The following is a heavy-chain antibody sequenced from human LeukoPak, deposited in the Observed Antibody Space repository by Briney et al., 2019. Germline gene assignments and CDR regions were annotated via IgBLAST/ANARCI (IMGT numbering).Heavy chain of an antibody. Sequence: SETLSLTCTVSGGSISSYYWSWIRQPPGKGLEWIGYIYYSGTTNYNPSLKSRVTISVDTSKNQFALKLSSVTAADTAVYYCARGVYIAAAQYGYWGQGTLVTVSS. D-gene: IGHD6-13*01. CDR3: ARGVYIAAAQYGY. CDR2: IYYSGTT. V-gene: IGHV4-59*01. J-gene: IGHJ4*02. CDR1: GGSISSYY.